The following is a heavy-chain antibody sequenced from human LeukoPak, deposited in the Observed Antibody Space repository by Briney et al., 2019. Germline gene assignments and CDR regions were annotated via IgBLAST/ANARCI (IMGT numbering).Heavy chain of an antibody. Sequence: SETLSLTCTVSGGSISSYYWSWMRQPAGKGLEWTGRIYTSGSTNYNPSLKSRVTMSVDTSKNQFSLKLSSVTAADTAVYYCARDTSGSYFDYWGQGNLVTVSS. CDR2: IYTSGST. CDR1: GGSISSYY. D-gene: IGHD1-26*01. CDR3: ARDTSGSYFDY. J-gene: IGHJ4*02. V-gene: IGHV4-4*07.